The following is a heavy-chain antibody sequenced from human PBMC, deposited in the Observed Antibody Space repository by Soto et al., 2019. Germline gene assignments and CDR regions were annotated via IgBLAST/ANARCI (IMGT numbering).Heavy chain of an antibody. Sequence: SEALSLTCAVYGGSFSGYSWRWIRQPPGKGLEWIGEINHSGSTNYNPSLKSRVTISVDTSKNQFSLKLSSVTAADTAVYYCARFTRFDGSGSTQHYYYHYVMDVWAQGTKVTVS. D-gene: IGHD3-10*01. V-gene: IGHV4-34*01. CDR3: ARFTRFDGSGSTQHYYYHYVMDV. CDR1: GGSFSGYS. J-gene: IGHJ6*02. CDR2: INHSGST.